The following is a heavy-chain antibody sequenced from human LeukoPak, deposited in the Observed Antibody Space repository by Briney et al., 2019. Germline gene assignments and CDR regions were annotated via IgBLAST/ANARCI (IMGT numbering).Heavy chain of an antibody. CDR3: ARGEPSGYDPFDY. V-gene: IGHV1-2*02. Sequence: GASVKVSCKASGYTFTGYYMHWVRQAPGQGLEWMGWINPNSGGTNYAQKSQGRVTMTRDTSISTAYMELSRLRSDDTAVYYCARGEPSGYDPFDYWGQGTLVTVSS. J-gene: IGHJ4*02. D-gene: IGHD5-12*01. CDR1: GYTFTGYY. CDR2: INPNSGGT.